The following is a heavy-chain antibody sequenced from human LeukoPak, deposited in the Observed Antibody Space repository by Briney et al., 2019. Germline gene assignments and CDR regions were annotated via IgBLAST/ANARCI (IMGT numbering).Heavy chain of an antibody. J-gene: IGHJ6*02. CDR2: IWYDGSNK. CDR1: GFTFSNYA. Sequence: GGSLRLSCAASGFTFSNYAMYWVRQAPGKGLEWVTIIWYDGSNKNYADSVKGRFTNSRDNAKDSLYLQMNSLRAEDTAFYYCAREGYCSTTSCAYGMDVWGQGTTVTVSS. D-gene: IGHD2-2*01. CDR3: AREGYCSTTSCAYGMDV. V-gene: IGHV3-33*01.